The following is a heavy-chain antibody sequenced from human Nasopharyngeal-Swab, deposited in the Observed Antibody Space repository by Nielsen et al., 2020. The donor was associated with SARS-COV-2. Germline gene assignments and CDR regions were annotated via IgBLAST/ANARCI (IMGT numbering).Heavy chain of an antibody. V-gene: IGHV3-33*01. CDR3: ARDSGSSGWSGAY. D-gene: IGHD6-19*01. J-gene: IGHJ4*02. CDR2: IWYDGSNK. Sequence: GGSLRPPCAAPGFTFSSYGMHWVRQAPGKGLEWVAVIWYDGSNKYYADSVKGRFTISRDNSKNTLYLQMNSLRAEDTAVYYCARDSGSSGWSGAYWGQGTLVTVSS. CDR1: GFTFSSYG.